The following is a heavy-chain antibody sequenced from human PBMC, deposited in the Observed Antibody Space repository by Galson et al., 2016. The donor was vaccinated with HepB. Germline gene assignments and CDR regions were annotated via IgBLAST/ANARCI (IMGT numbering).Heavy chain of an antibody. V-gene: IGHV5-51*01. CDR2: MYPGDSDT. CDR1: GYNFRSYW. D-gene: IGHD3-16*01. J-gene: IGHJ3*02. Sequence: QSGAEVKKPGESLKISCKGSGYNFRSYWIGWVRQMPGKGLEWMGIMYPGDSDTRYSPSLEGRVTMSADKSTSTAYLQWSSLKASDTAMYYCAKEAAIMATFGAFDAFDMWGQGTMATVSS. CDR3: AKEAAIMATFGAFDAFDM.